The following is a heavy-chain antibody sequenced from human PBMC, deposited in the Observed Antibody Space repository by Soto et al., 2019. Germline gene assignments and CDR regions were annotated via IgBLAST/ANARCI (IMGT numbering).Heavy chain of an antibody. J-gene: IGHJ4*02. D-gene: IGHD2-15*01. Sequence: GPSVKVSCKASGYTFTGYYMHWVRQAPGQGLEWMGWINPNSGGTNYAQKFQGWVTMTRDTSISTAYMELSRLRSDDTAVYYCARAILGYCSGGSCLTSPFFDYWGQGTLVTVSS. V-gene: IGHV1-2*04. CDR2: INPNSGGT. CDR3: ARAILGYCSGGSCLTSPFFDY. CDR1: GYTFTGYY.